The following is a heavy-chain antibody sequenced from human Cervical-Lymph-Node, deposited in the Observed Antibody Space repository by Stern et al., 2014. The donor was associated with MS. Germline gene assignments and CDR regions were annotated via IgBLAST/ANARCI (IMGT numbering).Heavy chain of an antibody. V-gene: IGHV3-9*01. Sequence: EVQLLESGGDLVKPGRSLRLSCAASGFNFNDTAMHWVRQAPGKGLEWVSGISWNSYPIVYADSVKGQFTISRDNAKKSLFLQMNSLRADDTALYYCAKSAFYGDYQFDFWGQGTPVTVSP. CDR1: GFNFNDTA. CDR2: ISWNSYPI. CDR3: AKSAFYGDYQFDF. D-gene: IGHD4-17*01. J-gene: IGHJ4*02.